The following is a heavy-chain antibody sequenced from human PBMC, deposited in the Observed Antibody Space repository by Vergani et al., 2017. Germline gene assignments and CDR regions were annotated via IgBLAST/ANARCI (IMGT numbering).Heavy chain of an antibody. J-gene: IGHJ4*02. D-gene: IGHD3-22*01. CDR3: ARMGGYDEGDAFRIGYLDS. CDR1: GGSMSGYY. Sequence: QVRLQESGPGLVKPSETLSLTCSVSGGSMSGYYWSWIRQPPGKELEWIGYMYHSGSTNYNPSLETRVTISGDTSKNQFSLKLNSVTAADTAVYYCARMGGYDEGDAFRIGYLDSWGPGILVTVSS. CDR2: MYHSGST. V-gene: IGHV4-59*01.